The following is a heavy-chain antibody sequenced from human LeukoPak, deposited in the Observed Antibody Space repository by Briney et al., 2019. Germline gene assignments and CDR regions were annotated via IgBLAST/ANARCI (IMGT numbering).Heavy chain of an antibody. Sequence: GGSLRLSCAASGFVFSTYWMTWVRQAPGKGLEWVANINLDGTEEHYVDSSLKGRFTISRDNAKNSLYLQMTSLRFEDTAVYYCASGRHDFLHWGQGTLVTVSS. CDR2: INLDGTEE. CDR3: ASGRHDFLH. D-gene: IGHD3/OR15-3a*01. V-gene: IGHV3-7*01. CDR1: GFVFSTYW. J-gene: IGHJ4*02.